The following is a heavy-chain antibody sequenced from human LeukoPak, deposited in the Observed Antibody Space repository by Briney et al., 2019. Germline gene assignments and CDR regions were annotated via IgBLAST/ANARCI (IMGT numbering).Heavy chain of an antibody. V-gene: IGHV5-51*01. J-gene: IGHJ4*02. Sequence: GESLKISCKGSGYSFTSYWIGWVRQMPGKGLEWMGIIYPGDSDTRYSPSFQGQVTISADKSVSTAYLQWSSLKASDTAMYYCARTCSGGSCYSGYYFDYWGQGTLVTVSS. D-gene: IGHD2-15*01. CDR2: IYPGDSDT. CDR3: ARTCSGGSCYSGYYFDY. CDR1: GYSFTSYW.